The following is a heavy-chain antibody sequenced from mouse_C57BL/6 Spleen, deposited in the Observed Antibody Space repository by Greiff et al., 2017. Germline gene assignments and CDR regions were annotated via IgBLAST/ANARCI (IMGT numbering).Heavy chain of an antibody. CDR2: ISGGGGNT. J-gene: IGHJ3*01. D-gene: IGHD1-1*01. CDR3: ASHYGSPFAY. Sequence: EVMLVESGGGLVKPGGSLKLSCAASGFTFSSYTMSWVRQTPEKRLEWVATISGGGGNTYYPDSVKGRFTISRDNAKNTLYLQMSSLRSEDTALYYCASHYGSPFAYWGQGTLVTVSA. CDR1: GFTFSSYT. V-gene: IGHV5-9*01.